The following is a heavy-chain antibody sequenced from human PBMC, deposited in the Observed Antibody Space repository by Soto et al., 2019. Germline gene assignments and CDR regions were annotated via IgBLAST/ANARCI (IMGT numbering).Heavy chain of an antibody. CDR1: GDSISSMNW. Sequence: SETLSLTCAVSGDSISSMNWWSWVRQPPGKGLEWIGEIHHSGSTNYNPSLKSRVTISVEKSKNQFSLKLSSVTAEDTAVYYCARYDYGSGNDYNIDYWGQGILVT. D-gene: IGHD3-10*01. CDR3: ARYDYGSGNDYNIDY. V-gene: IGHV4-4*02. J-gene: IGHJ4*02. CDR2: IHHSGST.